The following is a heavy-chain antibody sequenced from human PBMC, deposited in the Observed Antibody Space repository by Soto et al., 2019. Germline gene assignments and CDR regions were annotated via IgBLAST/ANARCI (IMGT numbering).Heavy chain of an antibody. D-gene: IGHD5-12*01. Sequence: GGSLRLSCAASGFTFSSYGMHWVRQAPGKGLEWVAVIWYDGSNKYYADSVKGRFTISRDNSKNTLYLQMNSLRAEDTAVYYCARGRSGPPYYYGMDVWGQGTTVTVS. CDR2: IWYDGSNK. V-gene: IGHV3-33*01. CDR1: GFTFSSYG. CDR3: ARGRSGPPYYYGMDV. J-gene: IGHJ6*02.